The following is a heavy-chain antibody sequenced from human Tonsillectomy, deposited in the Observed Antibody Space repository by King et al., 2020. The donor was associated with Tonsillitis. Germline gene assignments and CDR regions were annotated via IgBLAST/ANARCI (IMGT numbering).Heavy chain of an antibody. CDR2: ISWNSGRI. CDR3: AKASRDGYSYGYYYYYGMDV. J-gene: IGHJ6*02. V-gene: IGHV3-9*01. D-gene: IGHD5-24*01. CDR1: GFTFDDYA. Sequence: DVQLVESGGGLVQPGRSLRLSCAASGFTFDDYAMHWVRQAPGKGLEWVSGISWNSGRIGYADSVKGRFTISRDNAKNSLYLQMNSLRAEDTALYYCAKASRDGYSYGYYYYYGMDVWGQGTTVTVSS.